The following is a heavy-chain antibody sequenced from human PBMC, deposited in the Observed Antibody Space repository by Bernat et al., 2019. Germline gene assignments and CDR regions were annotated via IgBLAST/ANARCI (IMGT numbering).Heavy chain of an antibody. D-gene: IGHD6-13*01. CDR2: ISYDGSNK. Sequence: QVQLVESGGGVVQPGRSLRLSCVASGFTFSSYAMHWVRQAPGKGLEWVAVISYDGSNKYYADSVKGRFTISRDNSKNTLYLQMNSLRAEDTAVYYCARDPGKQLVKASLYWYFELWGRGTLVTVSS. J-gene: IGHJ2*01. CDR3: ARDPGKQLVKASLYWYFEL. V-gene: IGHV3-30*04. CDR1: GFTFSSYA.